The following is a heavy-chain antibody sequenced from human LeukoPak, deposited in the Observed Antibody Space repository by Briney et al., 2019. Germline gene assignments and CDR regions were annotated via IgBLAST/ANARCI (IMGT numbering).Heavy chain of an antibody. CDR2: IKQDGSEI. D-gene: IGHD3-22*01. J-gene: IGHJ4*02. Sequence: GGSLRLSCAASGFTFSSYWMSWVRQAPGKGLEWVANIKQDGSEIHYVDSVKGRFTISRDNAKTSLYLQMNSLRADDTAVYYCAKDFYYDSSNYDWGQGTLVTVSS. CDR1: GFTFSSYW. V-gene: IGHV3-7*01. CDR3: AKDFYYDSSNYD.